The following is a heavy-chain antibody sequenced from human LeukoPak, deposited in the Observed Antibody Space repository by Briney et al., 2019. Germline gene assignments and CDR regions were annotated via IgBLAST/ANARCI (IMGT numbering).Heavy chain of an antibody. CDR1: GGSISSYY. Sequence: SETLSLTCTVSGGSISSYYWGWIRQPPGKGLEWIGSIYYSGSTYYNPSLKSRVTISVDTSKNQFSLKLSSVTAADTAVYYCARERAGTGWFDPWGQGTLVTVSS. CDR2: IYYSGST. J-gene: IGHJ5*02. V-gene: IGHV4-39*07. D-gene: IGHD6-19*01. CDR3: ARERAGTGWFDP.